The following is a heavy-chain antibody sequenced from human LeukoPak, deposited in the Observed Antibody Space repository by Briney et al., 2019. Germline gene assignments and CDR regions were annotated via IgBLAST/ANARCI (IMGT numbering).Heavy chain of an antibody. CDR3: ARDSSGWYHWFDP. J-gene: IGHJ5*02. Sequence: GGSLRLSCAASGFTFTTYWMSWVRQLPGKGLEWVANINQDGTEKYYVDSVKGRFTISRDNAKNSLDLQMNSLRDEDAAVYYCARDSSGWYHWFDPWGQGTLVTVSS. D-gene: IGHD6-19*01. V-gene: IGHV3-7*01. CDR1: GFTFTTYW. CDR2: INQDGTEK.